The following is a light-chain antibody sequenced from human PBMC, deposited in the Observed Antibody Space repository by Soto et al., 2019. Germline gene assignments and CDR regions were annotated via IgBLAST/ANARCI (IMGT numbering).Light chain of an antibody. CDR2: YDS. Sequence: SYELTQPPSVSVAPGKTARITCGGNNIGSKSVHWYQQKPGQAPVLVIYYDSDRPSGIPERLSGSNSGNTTTLNISGVEAGDEDDYYCQVWDSSSDQYVVFGGGTELTVL. CDR3: QVWDSSSDQYVV. J-gene: IGLJ2*01. V-gene: IGLV3-21*04. CDR1: NIGSKS.